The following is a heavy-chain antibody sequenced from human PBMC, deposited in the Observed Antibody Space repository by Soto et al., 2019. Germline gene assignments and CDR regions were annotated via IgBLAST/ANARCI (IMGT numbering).Heavy chain of an antibody. D-gene: IGHD6-19*01. CDR2: INPSGGST. Sequence: QVQLVQSGAEVKKPGASVKVSCKASGYTFTSYYMHWVRQAPGQGLEWMGIINPSGGSTSYAQKFQGRVTMTRATSTRTVYMELSSLRSEDTAVYYCARDVRSSYSSGWYYFDYWGQGTLVTVSS. J-gene: IGHJ4*02. CDR1: GYTFTSYY. V-gene: IGHV1-46*01. CDR3: ARDVRSSYSSGWYYFDY.